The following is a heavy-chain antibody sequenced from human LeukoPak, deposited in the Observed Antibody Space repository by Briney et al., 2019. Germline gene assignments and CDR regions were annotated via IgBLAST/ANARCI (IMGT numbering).Heavy chain of an antibody. CDR2: ISTGSSYT. CDR1: GFTFSDYY. J-gene: IGHJ4*02. V-gene: IGHV3-11*06. CDR3: ARAYGQVYFDN. Sequence: GGSLRLSCAASGFTFSDYYMSWIRQAQGKGLEWVSYISTGSSYTNYADSVKGRFTISRDNAKNSLSLQMNSLRAEDTAIYYCARAYGQVYFDNWGQGTLVTVSS. D-gene: IGHD3-10*01.